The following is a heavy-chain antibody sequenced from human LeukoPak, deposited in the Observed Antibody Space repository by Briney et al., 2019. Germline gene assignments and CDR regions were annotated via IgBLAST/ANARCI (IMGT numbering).Heavy chain of an antibody. J-gene: IGHJ4*02. Sequence: GGSLRLSCAASGFTLSSYSMNWVRQAPGKGLEWVSYISSSSSTIYYADSVKGRFTISRDNAKNSLYLQMDSLRAEDTAVYYCARSPSNLYDLWGQGTLVTVSS. CDR1: GFTLSSYS. D-gene: IGHD3-3*01. V-gene: IGHV3-48*01. CDR2: ISSSSSTI. CDR3: ARSPSNLYDL.